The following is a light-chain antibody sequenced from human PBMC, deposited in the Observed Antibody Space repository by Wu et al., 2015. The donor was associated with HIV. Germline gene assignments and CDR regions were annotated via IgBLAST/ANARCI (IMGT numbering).Light chain of an antibody. CDR1: RSVSSA. CDR3: QQHANWPLT. Sequence: EIVLTQSPDAPSISPGESATLSCRASRSVSSAVAWYQQKPGQAPRLLIYDASKRATGIPARFTGGGSGTDYSLTISSLEPEDFAVYYCQQHANWPLTFGQGTRLEIK. V-gene: IGKV3-11*01. J-gene: IGKJ5*01. CDR2: DAS.